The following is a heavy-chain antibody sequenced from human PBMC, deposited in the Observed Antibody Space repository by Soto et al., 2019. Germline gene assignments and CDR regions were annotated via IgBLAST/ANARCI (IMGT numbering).Heavy chain of an antibody. Sequence: SETLSVTCSVSGGSMRRGGYYGSWIRQHPGKGLEWIGYIYYSGSTYYNPSLKSRVTISVDTSKNQFSLKLSSVTAADTAVYYCARGEQQLVRPSWSTNHSFAYWGQATLVT. D-gene: IGHD6-13*01. CDR2: IYYSGST. CDR3: ARGEQQLVRPSWSTNHSFAY. J-gene: IGHJ4*02. V-gene: IGHV4-31*02. CDR1: GGSMRRGGYY.